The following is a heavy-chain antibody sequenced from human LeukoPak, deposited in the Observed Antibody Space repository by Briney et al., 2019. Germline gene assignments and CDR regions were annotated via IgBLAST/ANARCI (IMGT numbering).Heavy chain of an antibody. Sequence: ASVKVSCKASGYTFTSYDINWVRQATGQGLEWMGWMNPNSGNTGYAQKFQGRVTMTRNTSISTAYMELSSLRSEDTAVYYCARGFEYSSYYNWFDPWGQGTLVTVSS. CDR3: ARGFEYSSYYNWFDP. CDR1: GYTFTSYD. CDR2: MNPNSGNT. J-gene: IGHJ5*02. V-gene: IGHV1-8*01. D-gene: IGHD6-6*01.